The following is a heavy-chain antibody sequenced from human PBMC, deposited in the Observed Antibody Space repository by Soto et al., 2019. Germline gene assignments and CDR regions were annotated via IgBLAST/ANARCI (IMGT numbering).Heavy chain of an antibody. CDR2: MNPNSGNT. CDR1: GYTFTSYD. Sequence: ASVKVSCKASGYTFTSYDINWVRQATGQGLEWMGWMNPNSGNTGYAQKFQGRVTMTRNTSISTAYMELSSLRSEDTAVYYCARVSTIFGVVFGMAVWGQGTTVTVSS. CDR3: ARVSTIFGVVFGMAV. D-gene: IGHD3-3*01. J-gene: IGHJ6*02. V-gene: IGHV1-8*01.